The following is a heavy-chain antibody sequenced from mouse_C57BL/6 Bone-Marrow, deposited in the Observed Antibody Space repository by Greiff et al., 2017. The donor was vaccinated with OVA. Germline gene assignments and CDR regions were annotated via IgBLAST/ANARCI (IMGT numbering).Heavy chain of an antibody. CDR2: ISSGGSYT. Sequence: EVKLVESGGDLVKPGGSLKLSCAASGFTFSSYGMSWVRQTPDKRLEWVATISSGGSYTYYPDSVKGRFTISRDNAKNTLYLQMSSLKSEDTAMYYCARPPITTVVYFDYWGQGTTLTVSS. D-gene: IGHD1-1*01. V-gene: IGHV5-6*01. J-gene: IGHJ2*01. CDR1: GFTFSSYG. CDR3: ARPPITTVVYFDY.